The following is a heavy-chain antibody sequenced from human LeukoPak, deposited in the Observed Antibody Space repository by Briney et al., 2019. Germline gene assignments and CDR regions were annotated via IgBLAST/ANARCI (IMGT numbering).Heavy chain of an antibody. CDR1: GGSISSSSYS. CDR3: ARDGSGSYSPYYFDY. Sequence: SSETLSLTCTVSGGSISSSSYSWGWIRQPPGKGLEWIGSIYYSGSTYYNPSLKSRVTISVDTSKNQFSLKLSSVTAADTAVYYCARDGSGSYSPYYFDYWGQGTLVTVSS. D-gene: IGHD1-26*01. J-gene: IGHJ4*02. V-gene: IGHV4-39*07. CDR2: IYYSGST.